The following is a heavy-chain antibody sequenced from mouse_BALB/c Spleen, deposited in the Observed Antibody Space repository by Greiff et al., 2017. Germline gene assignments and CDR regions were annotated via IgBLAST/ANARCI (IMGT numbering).Heavy chain of an antibody. Sequence: EVMLVESGPSLVKPSQTLSLTCSVTGDSITSGYWNWIRKFPGNKLEYMGYISYSGSTYYNPSLKSRISITRDTSKNQYYLQLNSVTTEDTATYYCARRGIYYGYDGYFDYWGQGTTLTVSS. D-gene: IGHD2-2*01. CDR2: ISYSGST. J-gene: IGHJ2*01. CDR3: ARRGIYYGYDGYFDY. V-gene: IGHV3-8*02. CDR1: GDSITSGY.